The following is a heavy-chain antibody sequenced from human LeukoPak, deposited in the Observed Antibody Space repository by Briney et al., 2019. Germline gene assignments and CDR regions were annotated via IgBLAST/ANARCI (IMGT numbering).Heavy chain of an antibody. CDR3: AKKAYCSSTSCYTRMGGFDP. V-gene: IGHV1-69*05. CDR2: IIPIFGTA. Sequence: GASVKVSCKASGGTFSSYAISWVRQAPGQGLEWMGGIIPIFGTANYAQKFQGRVTITTDESTSTAYMELSSLRSEDTAVYYCAKKAYCSSTSCYTRMGGFDPWGQGTLVTVSS. J-gene: IGHJ5*02. D-gene: IGHD2-2*02. CDR1: GGTFSSYA.